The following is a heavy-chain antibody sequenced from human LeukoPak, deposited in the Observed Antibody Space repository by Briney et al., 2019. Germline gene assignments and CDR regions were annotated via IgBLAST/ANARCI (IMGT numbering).Heavy chain of an antibody. CDR3: ARHRYGGSYDFDY. CDR2: IYYSGST. Sequence: SETLSLTCTVSGGSISSYYWSWIRQPPGKGLEWIGYIYYSGSTNYNPSLKSRVTISVDTSKNQFSLKLCSVTAADTAVYYCARHRYGGSYDFDYWGQGTLVTVSS. CDR1: GGSISSYY. D-gene: IGHD4-23*01. J-gene: IGHJ4*02. V-gene: IGHV4-59*08.